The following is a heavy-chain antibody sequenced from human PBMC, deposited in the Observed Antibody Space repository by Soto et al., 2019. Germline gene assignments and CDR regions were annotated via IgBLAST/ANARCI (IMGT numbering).Heavy chain of an antibody. Sequence: GESLTLSCAVSGFTVSSTHMNWVRRAPGKGLEWVGLLFSGGATCNEDSVRGRITVSRDDSKNTLYLQMDSLRVEDTAVYYCATKAYGDWGQGTPVNVSS. CDR2: LFSGGAT. V-gene: IGHV3-53*01. J-gene: IGHJ4*02. CDR1: GFTVSSTH. D-gene: IGHD3-16*01. CDR3: ATKAYGD.